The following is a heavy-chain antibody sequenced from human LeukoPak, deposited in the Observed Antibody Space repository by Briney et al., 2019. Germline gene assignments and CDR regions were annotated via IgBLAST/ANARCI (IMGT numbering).Heavy chain of an antibody. Sequence: PGGSLRLSCAASGFTFSSYSMNWVRQAPGKGLEWVSSISSSSSYIYYADSVEGRFTISRDNAKNSLYLQMNSLRAEDTAVYYCASWSLGYCSSTSCYGYYYMDVWGKGTTVTVSS. D-gene: IGHD2-2*01. J-gene: IGHJ6*03. V-gene: IGHV3-21*01. CDR2: ISSSSSYI. CDR1: GFTFSSYS. CDR3: ASWSLGYCSSTSCYGYYYMDV.